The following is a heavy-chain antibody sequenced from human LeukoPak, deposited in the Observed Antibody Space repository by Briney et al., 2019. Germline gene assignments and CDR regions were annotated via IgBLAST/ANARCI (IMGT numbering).Heavy chain of an antibody. J-gene: IGHJ4*02. CDR2: IYYSGST. D-gene: IGHD3-10*01. CDR3: ARRPSDVGASFDY. Sequence: SETLSLTCSVSGGSITSSDYFWGWIRQPPGKGLEWIGSIYYSGSTYYNPSLKSRVTISVDTSKNQFSLKLSSVTAPDTAVYYSARRPSDVGASFDYWGQGTLVTVSS. CDR1: GGSITSSDYF. V-gene: IGHV4-39*01.